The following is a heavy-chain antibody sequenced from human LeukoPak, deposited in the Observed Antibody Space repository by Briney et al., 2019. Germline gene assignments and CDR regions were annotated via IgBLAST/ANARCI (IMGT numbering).Heavy chain of an antibody. CDR2: IYYSGST. CDR1: GGSISGYY. V-gene: IGHV4-59*01. D-gene: IGHD2-2*01. CDR3: ARMEEGFGICRSSGCYWLDP. Sequence: SETLSLTCNVSGGSISGYYWSWLRQPPGKGLEWIGFIYYSGSTNYNPSLKSRVTISVDTSKNELSLKMTSVTAADTAVYYCARMEEGFGICRSSGCYWLDPWGQGILVTVSS. J-gene: IGHJ5*02.